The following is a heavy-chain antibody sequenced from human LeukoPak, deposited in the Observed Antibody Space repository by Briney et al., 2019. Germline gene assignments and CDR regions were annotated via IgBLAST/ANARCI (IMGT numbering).Heavy chain of an antibody. V-gene: IGHV1-69*05. J-gene: IGHJ4*02. D-gene: IGHD3-22*01. CDR1: GGTFSSYA. Sequence: SVKVSCKASGGTFSSYAISWVRQAPGQGLEWMGRIIPIFGTANYAQKFQGRVTITTDESTSTAYMELSSLRSEDTAVYYCAREENHYYDSSGYFSYWGQGALVTVSS. CDR3: AREENHYYDSSGYFSY. CDR2: IIPIFGTA.